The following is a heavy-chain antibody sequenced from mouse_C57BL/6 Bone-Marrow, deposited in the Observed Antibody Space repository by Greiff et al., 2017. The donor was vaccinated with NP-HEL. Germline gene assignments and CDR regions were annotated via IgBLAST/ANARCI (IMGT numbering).Heavy chain of an antibody. D-gene: IGHD3-1*01. CDR2: IYPGDGDT. V-gene: IGHV1-82*01. Sequence: QVQLKESGPELVKPGASVKISCKASGYAFSSSWMNWVKQRPGKGLEWIGRIYPGDGDTNYNGKFKGKATLTADKSSSTAYMQLSSLTSEDSAVYFCARGATEYYFDYWGQGTTLTVSS. CDR3: ARGATEYYFDY. J-gene: IGHJ2*01. CDR1: GYAFSSSW.